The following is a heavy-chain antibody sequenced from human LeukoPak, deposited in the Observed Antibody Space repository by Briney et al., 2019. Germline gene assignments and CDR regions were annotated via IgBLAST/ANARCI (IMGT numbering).Heavy chain of an antibody. CDR3: ARAGAGSWYLTGFFTEFDP. CDR1: GYSFTSYW. Sequence: GESLKISCKGSGYSFTSYWVGWVRQMPGKGLEWMGIIYPGDSDTRYSPSFQGQVTISADKSISTAYLQWSSLKASDTAMYYCARAGAGSWYLTGFFTEFDPWGQGTLVTVSS. J-gene: IGHJ5*02. D-gene: IGHD1-20*01. CDR2: IYPGDSDT. V-gene: IGHV5-51*01.